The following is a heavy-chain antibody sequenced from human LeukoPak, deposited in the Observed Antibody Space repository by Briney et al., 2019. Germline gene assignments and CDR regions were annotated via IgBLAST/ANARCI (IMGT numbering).Heavy chain of an antibody. V-gene: IGHV1-69*04. CDR1: GGTFSCYA. CDR2: IIPIFGIA. CDR3: AREGSMGLTGTYHFDY. J-gene: IGHJ4*02. D-gene: IGHD1-7*01. Sequence: SVKVSCKASGGTFSCYAISWVRQAPGQGLEWVGRIIPIFGIANYAQKFQGRVTITADKSTSTAYMELSSLRSEDTAVYYCAREGSMGLTGTYHFDYWGQGTLVTVSS.